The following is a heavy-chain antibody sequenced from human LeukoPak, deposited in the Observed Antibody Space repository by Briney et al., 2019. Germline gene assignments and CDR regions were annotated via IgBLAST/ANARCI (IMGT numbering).Heavy chain of an antibody. J-gene: IGHJ4*02. CDR2: ISYDGSNK. CDR3: AKPNYDILTGYLEREYYFDY. V-gene: IGHV3-30*18. Sequence: GGTLRLSCAASGFTFNSYAMNWVRQAPGKGLEWVAVISYDGSNKYYADSVKGRFTISRDNSKNTLYLQMNSLRAEDTAVYYCAKPNYDILTGYLEREYYFDYWGQGTLVTVSS. D-gene: IGHD3-9*01. CDR1: GFTFNSYA.